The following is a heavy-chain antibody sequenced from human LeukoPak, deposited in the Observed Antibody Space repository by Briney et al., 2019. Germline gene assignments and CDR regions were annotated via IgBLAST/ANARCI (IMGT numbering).Heavy chain of an antibody. CDR2: INPSGGST. CDR1: GYTSTSYY. J-gene: IGHJ4*02. Sequence: ASVKVSCKASGYTSTSYYMHWVRQAPGQGLEWMGIINPSGGSTSYAQKFQGRVTMTRDTSTSTVYMELSSLRSEDTAVYYCARDWVYDSSGYYLDYWGQGTLVTVSS. V-gene: IGHV1-46*01. D-gene: IGHD3-22*01. CDR3: ARDWVYDSSGYYLDY.